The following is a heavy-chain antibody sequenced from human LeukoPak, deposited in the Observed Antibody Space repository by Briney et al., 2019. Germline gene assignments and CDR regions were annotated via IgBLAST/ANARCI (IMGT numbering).Heavy chain of an antibody. Sequence: PGGSLRLSCAASGFSFSNNGIHWVRQAPGKGLEWVAFIQSNGNPKYYADSVRGRFTISRDNSKKTCYLRMDSLRVEGTAVYYCAREASTEIIGGMDVRRQGTTVTVTS. CDR2: IQSNGNPK. J-gene: IGHJ6*02. V-gene: IGHV3-30*02. D-gene: IGHD2-8*02. CDR3: AREASTEIIGGMDV. CDR1: GFSFSNNG.